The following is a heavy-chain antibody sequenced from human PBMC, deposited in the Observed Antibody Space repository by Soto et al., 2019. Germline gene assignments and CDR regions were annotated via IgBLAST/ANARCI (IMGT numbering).Heavy chain of an antibody. V-gene: IGHV3-7*03. CDR3: ARVLETAMEPAYYYGMDV. D-gene: IGHD5-18*01. CDR1: GFTFSSYW. CDR2: IKQDGSEK. J-gene: IGHJ6*02. Sequence: EVQLVESGGGLVQPGGSLRLSCAASGFTFSSYWMSWVRQAPGKGLECVANIKQDGSEKYYVDSVKGRFTISRDNAKNSLYLQMNSLRAEDTAVYYCARVLETAMEPAYYYGMDVWGQGTTVTVSS.